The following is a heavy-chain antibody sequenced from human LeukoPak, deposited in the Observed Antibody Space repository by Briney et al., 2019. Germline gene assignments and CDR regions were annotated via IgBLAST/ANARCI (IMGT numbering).Heavy chain of an antibody. D-gene: IGHD6-13*01. CDR2: IKQDGSEK. J-gene: IGHJ4*02. CDR3: ARVVGSSSWYESYYFDY. CDR1: GFTFSSYW. Sequence: GGSLRLSCAASGFTFSSYWMHWVRQAPGKGLEWVANIKQDGSEKYYVDSVKGRFTISRDNAKNSLYLQMNSLRAEDTAVYYCARVVGSSSWYESYYFDYWGQGTLVTVSS. V-gene: IGHV3-7*01.